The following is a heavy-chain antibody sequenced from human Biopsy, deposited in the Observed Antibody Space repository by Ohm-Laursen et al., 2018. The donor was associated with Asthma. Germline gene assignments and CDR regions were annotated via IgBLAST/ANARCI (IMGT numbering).Heavy chain of an antibody. Sequence: VKISCKSLGGTFNTYVIGWVGQAPGQGLEWMGGSNSVFGTTTYPQKFQDRVTITADDSTSTVYMELSSLRSEDTAVYYCARKAGSCISRTCYSLDFWGQGTLVTVSS. CDR3: ARKAGSCISRTCYSLDF. CDR1: GGTFNTYV. CDR2: SNSVFGTT. J-gene: IGHJ4*02. D-gene: IGHD2-2*01. V-gene: IGHV1-69*13.